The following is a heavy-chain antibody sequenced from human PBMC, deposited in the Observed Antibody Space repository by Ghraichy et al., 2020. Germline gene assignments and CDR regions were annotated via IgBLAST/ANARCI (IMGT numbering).Heavy chain of an antibody. J-gene: IGHJ6*02. CDR1: GGTFSSYA. V-gene: IGHV1-69*13. CDR3: ARGALYYDILTGYYREYYYYGMDV. CDR2: IIPIFGTA. Sequence: SVKVSCKASGGTFSSYAISWVRQAPGQGLEWMGGIIPIFGTANYAQKFQGRVTITADESTSTAYMELSSLRSEDTAVYYCARGALYYDILTGYYREYYYYGMDVWGQGTTVTVSS. D-gene: IGHD3-9*01.